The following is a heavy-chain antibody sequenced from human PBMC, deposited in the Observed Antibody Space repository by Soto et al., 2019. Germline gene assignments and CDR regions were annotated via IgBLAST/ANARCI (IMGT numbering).Heavy chain of an antibody. V-gene: IGHV1-8*01. CDR2: MNPNSGNT. J-gene: IGHJ4*02. CDR3: ARGLWGTVTWDS. Sequence: QVQLVQSGAEVKKPGASVKFSCKASGYTFISYDINWVRQATGQGLEWMGWMNPNSGNTGYAQKFQGRVTMTRDTSISTAYMELSSLRSEDTAVYYCARGLWGTVTWDSWGQGTLVTVSS. CDR1: GYTFISYD. D-gene: IGHD1-7*01.